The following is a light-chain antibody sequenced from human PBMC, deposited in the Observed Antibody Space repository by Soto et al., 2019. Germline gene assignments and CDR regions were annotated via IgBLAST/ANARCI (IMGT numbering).Light chain of an antibody. Sequence: QPVLTQPPSVSGAPGQTVTISCSGSSSNIGAGYDVHWYQQLPGTVPKLLIYDSFNRPSGVPDRFSGSKSGTSASLAITGLQAEDEAYYYCQAYDNSLGVSVLFGGGTKLTVL. J-gene: IGLJ3*02. CDR3: QAYDNSLGVSVL. CDR2: DSF. V-gene: IGLV1-40*01. CDR1: SSNIGAGYD.